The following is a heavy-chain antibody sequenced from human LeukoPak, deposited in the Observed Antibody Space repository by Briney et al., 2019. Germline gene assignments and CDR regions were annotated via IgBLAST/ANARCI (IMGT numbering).Heavy chain of an antibody. V-gene: IGHV3-30*02. CDR1: GFTFSSYG. J-gene: IGHJ4*02. Sequence: GGSLRLSCAASGFTFSSYGMHWVRQAPGKGLEWVALIRYDGNNKYYADSVKGRFSISRDNSKNTLYLQINSLRAEDTAVYYCVKEAWVWKGDTVMVWGQGTLVTVSS. D-gene: IGHD5-18*01. CDR2: IRYDGNNK. CDR3: VKEAWVWKGDTVMV.